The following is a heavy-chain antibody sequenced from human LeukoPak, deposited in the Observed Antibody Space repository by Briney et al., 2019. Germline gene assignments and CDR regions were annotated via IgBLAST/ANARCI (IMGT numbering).Heavy chain of an antibody. CDR3: ARIYCSSTKRCYYYGMDV. CDR2: ISAYNGNT. Sequence: ASVTVSFKTSGYTFTTYGISWVRQAPGQGLEWMGWISAYNGNTNYAQNLQGRVTMTTDTSTNTAYMELRSLRSDDTAVYYCARIYCSSTKRCYYYGMDVWGQGTTVTVSS. V-gene: IGHV1-18*01. D-gene: IGHD2-2*01. CDR1: GYTFTTYG. J-gene: IGHJ6*02.